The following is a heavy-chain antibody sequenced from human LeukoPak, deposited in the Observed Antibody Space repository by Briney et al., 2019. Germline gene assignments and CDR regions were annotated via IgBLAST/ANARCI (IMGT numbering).Heavy chain of an antibody. D-gene: IGHD6-19*01. CDR3: AKGTHSTGWTGFDY. CDR1: GFTFSSYA. CDR2: ISSSGGNT. J-gene: IGHJ4*02. Sequence: GGSLRLSCAASGFTFSSYAMSWVRQAPGKGLEWVSGISSSGGNTYYADSVKGRFTISRDNSRSTLYLQMNSLRAEHTAVYYCAKGTHSTGWTGFDYWGQGTLVTVSS. V-gene: IGHV3-23*01.